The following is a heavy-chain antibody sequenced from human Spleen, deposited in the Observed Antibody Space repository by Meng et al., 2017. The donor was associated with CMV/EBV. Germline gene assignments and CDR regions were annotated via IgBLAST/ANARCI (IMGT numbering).Heavy chain of an antibody. CDR1: GGTFSSYA. J-gene: IGHJ3*02. D-gene: IGHD1-14*01. CDR3: AKSRNWSYDAFDI. Sequence: SVKVSCKASGGTFSSYAISWVRQAPGQGLEWMGGIIPIFGTANYAQKFQGRVTITTDESTSTAYMELSSLRSEDTAVYYCAKSRNWSYDAFDIWGQGTMVTVSS. V-gene: IGHV1-69*05. CDR2: IIPIFGTA.